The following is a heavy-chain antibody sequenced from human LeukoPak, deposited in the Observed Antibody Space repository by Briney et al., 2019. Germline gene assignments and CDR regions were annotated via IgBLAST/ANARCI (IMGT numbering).Heavy chain of an antibody. J-gene: IGHJ3*02. Sequence: SETLSLTCTVSGGSISSYYWSWIRQPAGKGLEWIGRIYTSGSTNYNPPLKSRVTMSVDTSKNQFSLKLSSVTAADTAVYYCARVRSPSSSIAARPRPAFDIWGQGTMVTVSS. D-gene: IGHD6-6*01. CDR2: IYTSGST. CDR3: ARVRSPSSSIAARPRPAFDI. V-gene: IGHV4-4*07. CDR1: GGSISSYY.